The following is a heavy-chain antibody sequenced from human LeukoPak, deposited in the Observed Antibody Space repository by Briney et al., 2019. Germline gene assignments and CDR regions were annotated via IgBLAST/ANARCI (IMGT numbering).Heavy chain of an antibody. V-gene: IGHV1-2*02. CDR3: ARGQLWDY. CDR1: GYTFTGYY. D-gene: IGHD5-18*01. J-gene: IGHJ4*02. CDR2: FNPNSGNT. Sequence: GASVKVSCKASGYTFTGYYIHWVRQAPGQGLEWMGWFNPNSGNTKFAQKFQGRVTVTRDTSISTAYMELSRLRSDDTAVYYCARGQLWDYWGQGTLVTVSS.